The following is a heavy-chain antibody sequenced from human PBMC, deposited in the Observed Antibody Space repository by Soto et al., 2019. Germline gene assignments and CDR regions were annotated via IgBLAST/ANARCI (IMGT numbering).Heavy chain of an antibody. J-gene: IGHJ6*02. CDR3: ARVVTTTSYYYYGMDV. CDR2: IYHSGST. Sequence: SETLSLTCAVSGGSISSGGYSWSWIRQPPGKGLEWIGYIYHSGSTYHNPSLKSRVTISVDRSKNRFSLKLSSVTAADTAVYYCARVVTTTSYYYYGMDVWGQGTTVTVSS. D-gene: IGHD4-17*01. V-gene: IGHV4-30-2*01. CDR1: GGSISSGGYS.